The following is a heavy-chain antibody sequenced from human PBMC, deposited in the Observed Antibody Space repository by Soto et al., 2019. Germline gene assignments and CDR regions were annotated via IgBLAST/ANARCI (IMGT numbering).Heavy chain of an antibody. J-gene: IGHJ3*02. D-gene: IGHD3-16*01. CDR2: IYYSGST. CDR3: ARHVGGPSDYDYIWGSRTYRVFDI. Sequence: SETLSLTCTVSGGSISSYYWSWIRQPPGKGLEWIGYIYYSGSTNYNPSLKSRVTISVDTSKNQFSLKLSSVTAADTAVYYCARHVGGPSDYDYIWGSRTYRVFDIWGQGTMVTVSS. CDR1: GGSISSYY. V-gene: IGHV4-59*08.